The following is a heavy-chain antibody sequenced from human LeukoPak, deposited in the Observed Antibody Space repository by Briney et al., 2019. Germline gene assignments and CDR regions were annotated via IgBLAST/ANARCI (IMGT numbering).Heavy chain of an antibody. CDR3: AREGRNYYDY. Sequence: GGSLRLSCAASGFTFSSYWMSWVRQAPGKGREWVANIKQDGSEKYHVDSVKGRFTISRDNAKNSLYLQMNSLRAEDTAGYYCAREGRNYYDYWGQGTLVTVSS. J-gene: IGHJ4*02. CDR2: IKQDGSEK. V-gene: IGHV3-7*01. CDR1: GFTFSSYW. D-gene: IGHD2-15*01.